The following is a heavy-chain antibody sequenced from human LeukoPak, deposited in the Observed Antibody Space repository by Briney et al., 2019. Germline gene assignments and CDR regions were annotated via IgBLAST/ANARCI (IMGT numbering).Heavy chain of an antibody. D-gene: IGHD1-26*01. Sequence: HGESLKISCKGSGFTFTTYWIGWVRQMPGKGLEWMGIINPGDSDTRYSPSFQGQVTLSADKSISTAYLQWSTLKASDTAIYYCARASAVAGGHTWFDPWGQGTLVTVSS. CDR2: INPGDSDT. V-gene: IGHV5-51*01. J-gene: IGHJ5*02. CDR1: GFTFTTYW. CDR3: ARASAVAGGHTWFDP.